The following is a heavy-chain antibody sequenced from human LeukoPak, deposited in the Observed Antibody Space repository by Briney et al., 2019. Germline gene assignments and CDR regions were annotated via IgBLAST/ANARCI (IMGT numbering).Heavy chain of an antibody. CDR2: ISSDGNIK. CDR1: GFTFSDFG. V-gene: IGHV3-30*18. J-gene: IGHJ4*02. D-gene: IGHD3-10*01. Sequence: PGGSLRLSCAGSGFTFSDFGMHWVRQAPGKGLQWLAMISSDGNIKVSLDSVKGRFTTSRENSKNTLYLEMTRLSVEDTAVYYCANVGRGAIEADWGQGTLVIVSS. CDR3: ANVGRGAIEAD.